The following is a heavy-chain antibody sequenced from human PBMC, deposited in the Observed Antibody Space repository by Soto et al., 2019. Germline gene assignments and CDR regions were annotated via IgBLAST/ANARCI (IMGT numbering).Heavy chain of an antibody. D-gene: IGHD2-21*01. J-gene: IGHJ5*01. CDR3: AHRPATHMSWFDS. V-gene: IGHV2-5*01. CDR1: GFSLTTTGVG. Sequence: QITLKEAGPTLVKPTQTLTLTCTFSGFSLTTTGVGVGWIRQPPRGAPEWLALIYWNGNKRYSPSLESRLTITKDTSKNQVVLTMTAMDPLDTATYYCAHRPATHMSWFDSWGQGTLVTVSS. CDR2: IYWNGNK.